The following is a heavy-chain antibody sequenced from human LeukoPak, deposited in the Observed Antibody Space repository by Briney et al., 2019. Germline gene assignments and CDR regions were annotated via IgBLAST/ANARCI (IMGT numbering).Heavy chain of an antibody. CDR1: GFTFSSYG. CDR3: AKAGGAGNYFDY. V-gene: IGHV3-30*18. J-gene: IGHJ4*02. CDR2: ISYDGSNK. D-gene: IGHD3-16*01. Sequence: PGGSLRLSCAASGFTFSSYGMHWVRQAPGKGLEWVAVISYDGSNKYYADSVKGRFTISRDNSKNTLYLQMNSLRAEDTAVYYCAKAGGAGNYFDYWGQGTLVTVSS.